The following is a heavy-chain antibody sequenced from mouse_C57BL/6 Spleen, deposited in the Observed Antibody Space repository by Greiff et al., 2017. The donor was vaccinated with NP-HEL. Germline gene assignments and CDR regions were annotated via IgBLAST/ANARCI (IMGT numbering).Heavy chain of an antibody. CDR3: ARDYGSTFDY. CDR2: ISGGGGNT. J-gene: IGHJ2*01. V-gene: IGHV5-9*01. CDR1: GFTFTSYT. D-gene: IGHD1-1*01. Sequence: EVQGVESGGGLVKPGGSLKLSCAASGFTFTSYTMSWVRRTPEKRLEWVATISGGGGNTYYPDSVKGRFTISRDNAKNTLYLQMSSLRSEDTALYYCARDYGSTFDYWGQGTTLTVSS.